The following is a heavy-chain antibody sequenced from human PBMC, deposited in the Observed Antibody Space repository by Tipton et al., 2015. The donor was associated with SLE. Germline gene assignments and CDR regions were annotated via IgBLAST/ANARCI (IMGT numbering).Heavy chain of an antibody. Sequence: TLSLTCTVSGGSISSSSYYWGWIRQPPGKGLELIGSIYYSGGTYYNPSLKSRVTISVDTSKNQFSLKLSSVTAADTAVYYCMVQGDPYYYYGMDVWGQGTTVTVS. CDR3: MVQGDPYYYYGMDV. CDR1: GGSISSSSYY. D-gene: IGHD3-10*01. CDR2: IYYSGGT. V-gene: IGHV4-39*07. J-gene: IGHJ6*02.